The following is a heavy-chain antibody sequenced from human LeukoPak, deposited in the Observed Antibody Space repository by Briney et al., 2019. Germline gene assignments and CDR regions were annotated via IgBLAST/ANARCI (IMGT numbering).Heavy chain of an antibody. CDR2: IYYSGST. CDR1: GGSISPHY. V-gene: IGHV4-59*11. D-gene: IGHD6-19*01. J-gene: IGHJ3*02. CDR3: ARGAAVFYDAFDI. Sequence: SETLSLTCTVSGGSISPHYWSRMRQSPGKELEWIGYIYYSGSTNFNPSLKSRVTISVDRSQNKFSLNLTSVTAADTAVYYCARGAAVFYDAFDIWGRGTMVIVSS.